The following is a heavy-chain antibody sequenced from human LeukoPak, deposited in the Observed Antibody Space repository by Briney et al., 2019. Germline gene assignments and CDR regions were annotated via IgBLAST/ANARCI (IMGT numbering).Heavy chain of an antibody. D-gene: IGHD4-17*01. CDR2: ITGGGTRA. Sequence: PGGSLRLSCAASGFTFSNYAMSWVRQAPGKGLEWVSSITGGGTRAYYADSVKGRFTISRDNSGYTLHLQMNSLRAEDTAVYYCAKDSPPKDGDYPYYFDYWGQGTLVTVSS. J-gene: IGHJ4*02. CDR1: GFTFSNYA. CDR3: AKDSPPKDGDYPYYFDY. V-gene: IGHV3-23*01.